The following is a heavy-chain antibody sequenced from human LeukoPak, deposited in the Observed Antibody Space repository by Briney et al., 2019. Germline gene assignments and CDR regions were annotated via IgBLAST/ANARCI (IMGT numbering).Heavy chain of an antibody. V-gene: IGHV4-34*01. CDR3: ARSEYFGAYMDV. CDR2: INHSGST. Sequence: SETLSLTCAVYGGSFSDYYWSWIRQPPGKGLEWIGEINHSGSTNYNPSLKSRVTISVDTSKNQFSLKLSSVTAADTALYYCARSEYFGAYMDVWGKGTTVTISS. J-gene: IGHJ6*03. CDR1: GGSFSDYY. D-gene: IGHD2/OR15-2a*01.